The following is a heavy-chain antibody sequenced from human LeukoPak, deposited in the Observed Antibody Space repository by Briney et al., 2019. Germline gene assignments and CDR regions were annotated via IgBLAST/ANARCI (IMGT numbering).Heavy chain of an antibody. CDR1: GYSFTSYW. CDR3: ARIGLYCSSNSCYDY. Sequence: GESLKISCKGSGYSFTSYWIGWVRQMPGKGLEWMGMIYPGDSDTRYSPSFQGQVTISADKSISTAYLQWSSLKASDTAMYYCARIGLYCSSNSCYDYWGQGTLVTVSS. CDR2: IYPGDSDT. V-gene: IGHV5-51*01. D-gene: IGHD2-2*01. J-gene: IGHJ4*02.